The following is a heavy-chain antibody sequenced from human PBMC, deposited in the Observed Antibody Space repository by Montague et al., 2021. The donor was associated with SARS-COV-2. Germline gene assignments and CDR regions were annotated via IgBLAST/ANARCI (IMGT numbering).Heavy chain of an antibody. V-gene: IGHV4-34*01. CDR3: ARRLYSFGSGTYRD. CDR1: GGSFIGYY. D-gene: IGHD3-10*01. J-gene: IGHJ4*02. Sequence: SETLSLTCTVHGGSFIGYYWGWIRQPPGKGLEWIGEINHNGNTQYNPSLKSRLTMSLDTSRTHISLQVTSVTAADTAVYFCARRLYSFGSGTYRDWGQGTLVTVSS. CDR2: INHNGNT.